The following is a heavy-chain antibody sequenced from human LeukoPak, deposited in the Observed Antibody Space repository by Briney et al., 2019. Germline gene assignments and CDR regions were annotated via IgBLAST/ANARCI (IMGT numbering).Heavy chain of an antibody. CDR1: GFTFSCYG. J-gene: IGHJ6*02. D-gene: IGHD6-19*01. CDR3: ATPPSSGWHLAASYYYYGMDV. V-gene: IGHV3-30*02. CDR2: IRYDGSNK. Sequence: GGSLRLSCAASGFTFSCYGMHWVRQAPGQGLEWVAFIRYDGSNKYYADSVKGRFTISRDNCKNTLYLQMNSLGAEDTGVYYCATPPSSGWHLAASYYYYGMDVWGQGTTVTVSS.